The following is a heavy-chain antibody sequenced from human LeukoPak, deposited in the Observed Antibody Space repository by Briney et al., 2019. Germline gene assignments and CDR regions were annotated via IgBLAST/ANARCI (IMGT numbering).Heavy chain of an antibody. J-gene: IGHJ3*02. V-gene: IGHV3-9*01. CDR3: ARSYGSGSSLDAFDI. Sequence: GRSLRLSCAASGFTFDDYAMHWVRQAPGKGLEWVSGISWNSGSIGYADSVKGRFTISRDNAKNSLYLQMNSLRAEDTALYYCARSYGSGSSLDAFDIWGQGTMVTVSS. D-gene: IGHD3-10*01. CDR1: GFTFDDYA. CDR2: ISWNSGSI.